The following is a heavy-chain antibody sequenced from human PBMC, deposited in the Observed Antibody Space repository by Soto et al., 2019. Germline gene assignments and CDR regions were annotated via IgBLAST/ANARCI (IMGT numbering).Heavy chain of an antibody. CDR1: GGSFTSNNW. J-gene: IGHJ4*02. CDR2: IYRTGST. CDR3: ASRDPGTSVDY. V-gene: IGHV4-4*02. D-gene: IGHD1-7*01. Sequence: QVQLQESGPGLVKPSGTLSLTCAVSGGSFTSNNWWTWVHQPLGQGLEWIGEIYRTGSTNYNPSLKSRVTISLDKSEKQFSLKVTPLTAADTAVYYCASRDPGTSVDYWGQGTLVTVSS.